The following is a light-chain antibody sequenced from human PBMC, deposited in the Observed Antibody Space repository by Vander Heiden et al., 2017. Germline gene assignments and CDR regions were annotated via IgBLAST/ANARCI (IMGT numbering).Light chain of an antibody. CDR1: QSVLYSSNNKNH. J-gene: IGKJ5*01. Sequence: DIVMTQSPDSLAMSLGERATINCRSTQSVLYSSNNKNHLAWYQQKPGQPPKLLIYWASTRESGVPDRFSGSGSGTDFTLTITSLQAEDVAVYYCQQHYSTPITFGQGTRLEIK. CDR3: QQHYSTPIT. V-gene: IGKV4-1*01. CDR2: WAS.